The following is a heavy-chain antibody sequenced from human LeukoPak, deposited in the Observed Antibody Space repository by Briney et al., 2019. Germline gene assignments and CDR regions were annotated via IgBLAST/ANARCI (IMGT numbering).Heavy chain of an antibody. Sequence: GRSLRLSCAASGFTFSSYGMHWVRQAPGKGLEWVAVIWYDGSNKYYADFVKGRFTISRDNSKNTLYLQMNSLRAEDTAAYYCARDGDTMVRGVITHFDYWGQGTLVTVSS. D-gene: IGHD3-10*01. CDR1: GFTFSSYG. CDR3: ARDGDTMVRGVITHFDY. CDR2: IWYDGSNK. V-gene: IGHV3-33*01. J-gene: IGHJ4*02.